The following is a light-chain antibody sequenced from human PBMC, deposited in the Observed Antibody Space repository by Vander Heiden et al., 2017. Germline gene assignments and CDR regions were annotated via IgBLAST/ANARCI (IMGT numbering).Light chain of an antibody. CDR2: DAS. Sequence: DIQMTQSPSSLSASVGDRVTITCQASQDISNYLNWYQQKPGKAPKLLIYDASKLEKGVPSRFSGSGSGTDFTFTISSLQPEDLATYYWQQDYNQLTFGGGTKVDIK. CDR3: QQDYNQLT. CDR1: QDISNY. J-gene: IGKJ4*01. V-gene: IGKV1-33*01.